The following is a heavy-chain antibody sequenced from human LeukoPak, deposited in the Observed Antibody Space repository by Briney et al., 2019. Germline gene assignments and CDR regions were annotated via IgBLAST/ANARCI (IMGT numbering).Heavy chain of an antibody. Sequence: GGSLRLSCAASGFTFRSHWMQWVRQRPGKGLVWVSRINFDGSSINYADSVKGRFTISRDNAKNTLYLQMNSLRAEDTAVYYCARGFQFGDYDFPHYDYAMDVWGQGTTVTVSS. CDR2: INFDGSSI. D-gene: IGHD4-17*01. CDR3: ARGFQFGDYDFPHYDYAMDV. J-gene: IGHJ6*02. CDR1: GFTFRSHW. V-gene: IGHV3-74*01.